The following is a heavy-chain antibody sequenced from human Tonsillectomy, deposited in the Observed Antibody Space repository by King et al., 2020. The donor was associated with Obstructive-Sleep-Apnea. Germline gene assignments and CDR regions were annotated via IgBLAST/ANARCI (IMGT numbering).Heavy chain of an antibody. D-gene: IGHD3-16*01. CDR1: GFTVSGYW. V-gene: IGHV3-74*01. CDR3: ARGGGNYYYYYGLDV. Sequence: VQLVESGGGLIQPGGSLRLSCASSGFTVSGYWMHGVRQAPGKGLVWVSRINSDGSSTTYADSVKGRVTISSGNAKNTLYLQMNSLRAEDTAVYYCARGGGNYYYYYGLDVWGQGTTVTVSS. CDR2: INSDGSST. J-gene: IGHJ6*02.